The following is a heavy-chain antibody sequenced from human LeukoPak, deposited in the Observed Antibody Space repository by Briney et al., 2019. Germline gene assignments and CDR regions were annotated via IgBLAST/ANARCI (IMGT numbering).Heavy chain of an antibody. CDR3: ARHKYGSGSYVDY. CDR1: GGSISSYY. Sequence: PSETLSLTCTVSGGSISSYYWSWIRQPPGEGLEWIGYIYTSGSTNYNPSLKSRVTISVDTSKNQFSLKLSSVTAADTAVYYCARHKYGSGSYVDYWGQGTLVTVSS. J-gene: IGHJ4*02. D-gene: IGHD3-10*01. CDR2: IYTSGST. V-gene: IGHV4-4*09.